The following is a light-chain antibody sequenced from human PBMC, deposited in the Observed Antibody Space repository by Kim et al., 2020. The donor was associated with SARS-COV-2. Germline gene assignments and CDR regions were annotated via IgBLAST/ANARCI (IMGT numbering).Light chain of an antibody. CDR3: QQGYSTPLT. CDR1: QSIRIY. V-gene: IGKV1-39*01. Sequence: DIQMTQSPSSLSASVGDGVSITCRASQSIRIYLNWYQQKLGKAPKLLIYGASTLQSGVPLRFSGSGSGTDFTLTISSLQPEDSATYYCQQGYSTPLTFGQGTKVDIK. CDR2: GAS. J-gene: IGKJ1*01.